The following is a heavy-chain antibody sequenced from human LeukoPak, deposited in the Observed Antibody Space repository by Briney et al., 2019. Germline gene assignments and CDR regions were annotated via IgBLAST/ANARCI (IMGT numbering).Heavy chain of an antibody. Sequence: SETLSLTCTVSGGSITSGSYYWGWIRQPPGKGLEWIGSIYYSGSTNYNPSLKSRVTISVDTSKNQFSLKLSSVTAADTAVYYCARGWGYFDYWGQGTLVTVSS. CDR1: GGSITSGSYY. V-gene: IGHV4-39*07. CDR2: IYYSGST. CDR3: ARGWGYFDY. D-gene: IGHD3-16*01. J-gene: IGHJ4*02.